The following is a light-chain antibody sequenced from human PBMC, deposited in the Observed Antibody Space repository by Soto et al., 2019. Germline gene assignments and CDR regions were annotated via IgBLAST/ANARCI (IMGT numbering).Light chain of an antibody. CDR3: QQYGSSPWT. J-gene: IGKJ1*01. CDR2: AAS. V-gene: IGKV3-20*01. CDR1: QSVSRNY. Sequence: EIVLRQSPGTLSLSPGERATLSCRASQSVSRNYLAWYQQKPGQAPMLLIYAASSRATGIPDRFSGSGSGTDFTLTISRLEPEYFAVYYCQQYGSSPWTFGQGTKLDIK.